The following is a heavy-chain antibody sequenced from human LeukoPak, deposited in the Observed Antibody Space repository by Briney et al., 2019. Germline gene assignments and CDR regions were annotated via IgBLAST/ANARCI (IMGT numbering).Heavy chain of an antibody. V-gene: IGHV3-74*01. CDR3: ARAQPQYYYDSSGYPPDAFDI. CDR1: GFTFSTYW. CDR2: IKDDGST. Sequence: GGSLRLSCAASGFTFSTYWMHWVRQAPGKGLVWVSRIKDDGSTIYADSVKGRFTISRDNAKNTLYLQMNSLRAEDTAVYYCARAQPQYYYDSSGYPPDAFDIWGQGTMVTVSS. J-gene: IGHJ3*02. D-gene: IGHD3-22*01.